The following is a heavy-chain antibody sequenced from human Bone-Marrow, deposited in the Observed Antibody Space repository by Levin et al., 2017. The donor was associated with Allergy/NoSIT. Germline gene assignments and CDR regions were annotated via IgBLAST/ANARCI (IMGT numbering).Heavy chain of an antibody. Sequence: AGESLKISCLVSGFTFSDYSIYWVRQAPGKGLEWISSISSDSSDLYYADSVKGRFTISRDNAKNSLNLQVSSMRAEDTAVYHCVRGIIGDVRVAHKEAFDVWGQGTMVTVSS. J-gene: IGHJ3*01. CDR2: ISSDSSDL. D-gene: IGHD2/OR15-2a*01. CDR3: VRGIIGDVRVAHKEAFDV. CDR1: GFTFSDYS. V-gene: IGHV3-21*01.